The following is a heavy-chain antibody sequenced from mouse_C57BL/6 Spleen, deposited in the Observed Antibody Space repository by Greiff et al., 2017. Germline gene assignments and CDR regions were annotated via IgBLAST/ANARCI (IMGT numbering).Heavy chain of an antibody. V-gene: IGHV3-6*01. J-gene: IGHJ4*01. CDR3: ARRQDSNYEDYYAMDY. CDR2: ISYDGSN. CDR1: GYSITSGYY. D-gene: IGHD2-5*01. Sequence: DVHLVESGPGLVKPSQSLSLTCSVTGYSITSGYYWNWIRQFPGNKLEWMGYISYDGSNNYNPSLKNRISITRDTSKNQFFLKLNSVTTEDTATYYCARRQDSNYEDYYAMDYWGQGTSVTVSS.